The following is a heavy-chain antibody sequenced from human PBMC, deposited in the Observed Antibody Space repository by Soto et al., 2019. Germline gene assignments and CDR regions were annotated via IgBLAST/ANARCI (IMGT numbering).Heavy chain of an antibody. J-gene: IGHJ4*02. CDR2: IDDGSS. CDR3: ARDAVNGDGLWLVGY. V-gene: IGHV3-23*01. Sequence: EVRLLESGGGLVQPGGSLRLSCAASGFTFSAYSMSWVRQAPGRGLEWVSSIDDGSSFYADSVRGRFTISRDNSKSTLSLQMNSLRAEDTALYYCARDAVNGDGLWLVGYWGQGTLVTVSS. D-gene: IGHD4-17*01. CDR1: GFTFSAYS.